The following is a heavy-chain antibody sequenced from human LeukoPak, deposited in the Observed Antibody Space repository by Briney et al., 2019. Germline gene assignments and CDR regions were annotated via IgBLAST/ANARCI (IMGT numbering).Heavy chain of an antibody. Sequence: GGSLRLSCAASGFTFSSFAMGWARQAPGEGLEWVSAITSSTTYYTASVQGRFTISRDIPKNTLYLQMSGLRADNTAVYYCATTRLFYFDSCGQGTLVTVSS. CDR3: ATTRLFYFDS. V-gene: IGHV3-23*01. J-gene: IGHJ4*02. CDR2: ITSSTT. CDR1: GFTFSSFA.